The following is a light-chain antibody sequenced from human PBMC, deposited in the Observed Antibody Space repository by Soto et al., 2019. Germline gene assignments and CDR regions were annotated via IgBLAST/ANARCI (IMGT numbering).Light chain of an antibody. J-gene: IGKJ4*01. Sequence: DIQMIQSPSSLSASVGDRVTITCRASQSISSYLHWYQQKPGKAPKLLIYAASSLQSGVPSRFSSSGSGTDFTLTISSLQPEDFATYYCQRSFSTPLTFGGGTKVEIK. V-gene: IGKV1-39*01. CDR3: QRSFSTPLT. CDR2: AAS. CDR1: QSISSY.